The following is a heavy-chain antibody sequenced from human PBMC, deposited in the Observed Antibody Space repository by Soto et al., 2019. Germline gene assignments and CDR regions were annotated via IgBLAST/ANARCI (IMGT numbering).Heavy chain of an antibody. D-gene: IGHD3-22*01. J-gene: IGHJ6*02. CDR1: GGTFSSYA. V-gene: IGHV1-69*12. CDR3: ARLQGGDSSGYHPYYYYYYGMDV. CDR2: IIPIFGTA. Sequence: QVQLVQSGAEVKKPGSSVKVSCKASGGTFSSYAISWVRQAPGQGLEWMGGIIPIFGTANYAQKFQGRVKITADESTSTAYMELSSLRSEDTAVYYCARLQGGDSSGYHPYYYYYYGMDVWGQGTTVTVSS.